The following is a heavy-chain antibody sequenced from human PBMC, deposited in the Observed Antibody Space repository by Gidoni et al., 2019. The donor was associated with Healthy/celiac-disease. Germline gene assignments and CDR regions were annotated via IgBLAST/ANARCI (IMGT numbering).Heavy chain of an antibody. CDR1: GFTFSSYG. D-gene: IGHD5-18*01. J-gene: IGHJ4*02. CDR2: ISYNGSNK. Sequence: QVQRVESGGGVVQPGRSLRLSCAASGFTFSSYGRHWVRQAPGNGLGWVAVISYNGSNKYYADSVKGRFTIARDNSKNTLYLQMNSLRAEDTAVYYCAKDGIQLWLGVVMNWGQGTLVTVSS. V-gene: IGHV3-30*18. CDR3: AKDGIQLWLGVVMN.